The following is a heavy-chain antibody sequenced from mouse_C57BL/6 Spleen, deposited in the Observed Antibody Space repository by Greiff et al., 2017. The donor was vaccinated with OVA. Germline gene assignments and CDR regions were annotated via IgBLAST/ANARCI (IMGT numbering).Heavy chain of an antibody. CDR2: IDPETGGT. CDR1: GYTFTDYE. V-gene: IGHV1-15*01. J-gene: IGHJ2*01. D-gene: IGHD1-1*01. CDR3: TRCTGSSYYFDY. Sequence: QVQLQQSGAELVRPGASVTLSCKASGYTFTDYEMHWVKQTPVHGLEWIGAIDPETGGTAYNQKFKGKAILTADKSSSTAYIELRSLTSEDSAVYYCTRCTGSSYYFDYWGQGTTLTVSS.